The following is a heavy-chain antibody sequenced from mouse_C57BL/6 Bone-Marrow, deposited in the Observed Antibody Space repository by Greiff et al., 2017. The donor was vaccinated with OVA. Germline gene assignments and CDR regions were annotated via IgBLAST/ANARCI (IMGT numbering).Heavy chain of an antibody. D-gene: IGHD1-1*01. CDR2: IRNKPNGSTK. V-gene: IGHV7-3*01. Sequence: EVKVVESGGGLVQPGDSLSLSCAASGFTFTNYYMSWVRQPPGKALEWLAFIRNKPNGSTKEYNASVKGRFTISRDTSQSIRYLPMNALRAEDSSTYYGARYKGRVAVDYFDYWGQGTALTVSS. CDR1: GFTFTNYY. J-gene: IGHJ2*01. CDR3: ARYKGRVAVDYFDY.